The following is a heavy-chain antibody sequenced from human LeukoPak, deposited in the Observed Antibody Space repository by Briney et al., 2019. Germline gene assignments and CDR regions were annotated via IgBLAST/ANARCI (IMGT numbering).Heavy chain of an antibody. CDR3: ARDYYDTFQQWFDP. CDR2: IIPIFGTA. J-gene: IGHJ5*02. V-gene: IGHV1-69*13. Sequence: SVNVSCKASGGTFSSYAISWVRQAPGQGLEWMGGIIPIFGTANYAQKFQGRVTITADESTSTAYMELSSLRSEDTAVYYCARDYYDTFQQWFDPWGQGTLVTVSS. D-gene: IGHD3-22*01. CDR1: GGTFSSYA.